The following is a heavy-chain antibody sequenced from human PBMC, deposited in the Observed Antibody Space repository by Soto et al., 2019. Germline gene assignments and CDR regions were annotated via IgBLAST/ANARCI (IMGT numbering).Heavy chain of an antibody. J-gene: IGHJ6*02. CDR3: AINADV. CDR2: IYDSGR. V-gene: IGHV4-59*08. Sequence: QVQLQESGPGLVKPSETLSLTCTVSGASISGHFWSWIRQSPGKGLEWIAYIYDSGRSYNPSLRGRVTISVDTAKNQLYLKLSSVIAADSAVYYCAINADVWGQGTTVTVSS. CDR1: GASISGHF.